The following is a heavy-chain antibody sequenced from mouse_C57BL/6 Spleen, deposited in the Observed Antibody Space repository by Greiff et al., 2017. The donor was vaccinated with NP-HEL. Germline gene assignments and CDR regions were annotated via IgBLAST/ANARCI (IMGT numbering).Heavy chain of an antibody. J-gene: IGHJ3*01. CDR3: ARSRDYDGAWFAY. CDR1: GYTFTSYW. Sequence: QVHVKQPGAELVKPGASVKMSCKASGYTFTSYWITWVKQRPGQGLEWIGDIYPGSGSTNYNEKFKSKATLTVDTSSSTAYMQLSSLTSEDSAVYYCARSRDYDGAWFAYWGQGTLVTVSA. D-gene: IGHD2-4*01. V-gene: IGHV1-55*01. CDR2: IYPGSGST.